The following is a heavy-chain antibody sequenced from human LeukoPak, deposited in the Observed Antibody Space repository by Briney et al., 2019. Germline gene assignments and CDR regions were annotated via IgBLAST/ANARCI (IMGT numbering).Heavy chain of an antibody. D-gene: IGHD3-22*01. CDR2: IRYDGSNK. J-gene: IGHJ3*02. CDR3: AKFLAQYYYDSSGYYYKDDAFDI. CDR1: GFTFSSYG. Sequence: PGGSLRLSCAASGFTFSSYGMHWVRQAPGKGLEWVAFIRYDGSNKYYADSVKGRFTISRDNSKNTLYLQMNSLRAEDTAVYYCAKFLAQYYYDSSGYYYKDDAFDIWGQGTMVTVSS. V-gene: IGHV3-30*02.